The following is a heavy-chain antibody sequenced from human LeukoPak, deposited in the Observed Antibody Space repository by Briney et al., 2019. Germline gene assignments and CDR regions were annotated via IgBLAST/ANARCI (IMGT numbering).Heavy chain of an antibody. V-gene: IGHV3-7*01. CDR3: AREDLYSSGWRDAFDI. Sequence: GGSLRLSCAASGFTFNKSWMSWVRQAPGKGPEWVANIKEDGTQKYYVDSVRGRFTISRDNAENSLYLQMNSLRAEDTAVYYCAREDLYSSGWRDAFDIWGQGTMVTVSS. CDR2: IKEDGTQK. J-gene: IGHJ3*02. CDR1: GFTFNKSW. D-gene: IGHD6-19*01.